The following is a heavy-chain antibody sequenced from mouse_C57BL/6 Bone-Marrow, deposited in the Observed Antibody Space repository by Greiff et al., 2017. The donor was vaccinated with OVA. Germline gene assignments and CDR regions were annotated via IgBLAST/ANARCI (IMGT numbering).Heavy chain of an antibody. Sequence: QVHVKQSGPELVKPGASVKISCKASGYAFSSSWMNWVKQRPGKGLEWIGRIYPGDGDTNYNGKFKGKATLTADKSSSTAYMQLSSLTSEDSAVYFCARTYYGSRGFAYWGQGTLVTVSA. CDR1: GYAFSSSW. CDR2: IYPGDGDT. CDR3: ARTYYGSRGFAY. J-gene: IGHJ3*01. V-gene: IGHV1-82*01. D-gene: IGHD1-1*01.